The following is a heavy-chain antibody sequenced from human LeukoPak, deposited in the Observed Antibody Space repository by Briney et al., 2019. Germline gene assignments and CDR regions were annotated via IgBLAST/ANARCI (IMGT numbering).Heavy chain of an antibody. CDR3: AKGAYYDILTGYYKRNYFDY. V-gene: IGHV3-23*01. CDR2: ISGGGGST. CDR1: GFTFSNYA. J-gene: IGHJ4*02. Sequence: GGSLRLSCAASGFTFSNYAMSWVRQAPGKGLEWVSSISGGGGSTYYADSVKGRFTISRDNSKNTLYLQMNSLRAEDTAVYYCAKGAYYDILTGYYKRNYFDYWGQGAPVTVSS. D-gene: IGHD3-9*01.